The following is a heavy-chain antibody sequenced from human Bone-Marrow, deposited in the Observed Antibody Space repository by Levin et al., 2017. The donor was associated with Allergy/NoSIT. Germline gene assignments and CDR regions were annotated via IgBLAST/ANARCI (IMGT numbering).Heavy chain of an antibody. J-gene: IGHJ4*02. CDR1: GFTFSSYS. CDR3: ATNFWSGLDY. V-gene: IGHV3-21*01. Sequence: GESLKISCAASGFTFSSYSMNWVRQAPGKGLEWVSSISSSSSYIYYADSVKGRFTISRDNAKNSLYLQMNSLRAEDTAVYYCATNFWSGLDYWGQGTLVTVSS. CDR2: ISSSSSYI. D-gene: IGHD3-3*01.